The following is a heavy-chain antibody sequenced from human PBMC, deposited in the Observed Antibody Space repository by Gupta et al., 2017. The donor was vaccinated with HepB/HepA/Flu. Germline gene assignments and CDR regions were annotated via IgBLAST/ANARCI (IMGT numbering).Heavy chain of an antibody. CDR1: GGSISSSNW. CDR3: ARADGYCSGGSCLDY. J-gene: IGHJ4*02. D-gene: IGHD2-15*01. CDR2: IYHSGST. V-gene: IGHV4-4*02. Sequence: QVQLQESGPGLVKPSGPLSLTCAVSGGSISSSNWWSWVRQPPGKGLEWIGEIYHSGSTNYNPSLKSRVTISVDKSKNQFSLKLSSVTAADTAVYYCARADGYCSGGSCLDYWGQGTLVTVSS.